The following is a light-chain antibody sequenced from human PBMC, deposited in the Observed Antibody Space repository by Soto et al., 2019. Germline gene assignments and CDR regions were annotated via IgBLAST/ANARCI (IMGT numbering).Light chain of an antibody. Sequence: IGMTQSPATLSVSPGERATLSCRASQSVSSNLAWYQQKPGQAPRLLIYGASTRATGIPARFSGSGSGTEFTLTISSLQSEDFAVYYCQQYNNWPRTFGQGTQVEIK. V-gene: IGKV3-15*01. CDR3: QQYNNWPRT. CDR1: QSVSSN. CDR2: GAS. J-gene: IGKJ1*01.